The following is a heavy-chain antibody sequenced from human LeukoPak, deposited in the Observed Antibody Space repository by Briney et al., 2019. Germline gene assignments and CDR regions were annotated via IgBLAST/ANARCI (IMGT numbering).Heavy chain of an antibody. V-gene: IGHV4-39*01. Sequence: NPSETLSLTCTVSGGSISSSSYFWGWIRQPPGKGLEWIGRIYYSGSTCYNPALTSRVTISVDTSKNQFSRKLSSVTAADTAVYYCAKHSPCLTYYDFWSGYYSPCYMDVWGKGTTVTVSS. CDR2: IYYSGST. J-gene: IGHJ6*03. D-gene: IGHD3-3*01. CDR1: GGSISSSSYF. CDR3: AKHSPCLTYYDFWSGYYSPCYMDV.